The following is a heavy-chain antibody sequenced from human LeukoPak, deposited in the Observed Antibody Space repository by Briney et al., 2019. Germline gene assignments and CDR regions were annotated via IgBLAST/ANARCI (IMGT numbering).Heavy chain of an antibody. Sequence: PSETLSLTCTVSGGSISSGDYYWSWIRQPPGKGLEWIGYIYYSGSTYYNPSLKSRVTISVDTSKNQFSLKLSSVTAADTAVYYCVGVRYFDWLLYGPGDYWGQGTLVTVSS. CDR1: GGSISSGDYY. D-gene: IGHD3-9*01. CDR3: VGVRYFDWLLYGPGDY. CDR2: IYYSGST. J-gene: IGHJ4*02. V-gene: IGHV4-30-4*01.